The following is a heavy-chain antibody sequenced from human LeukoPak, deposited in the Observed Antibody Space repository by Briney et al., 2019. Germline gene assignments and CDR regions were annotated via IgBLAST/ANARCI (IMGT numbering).Heavy chain of an antibody. Sequence: SETLSLTCAVSGGSISSGGYSWSWIRQPPGKGLEWIGYIYYSGSTYYNPSLKSRVTISVDTSKNQFSLKLSSVTAADTAVYYCARVPSRMLYGMDVWGQGTTVTVSS. CDR2: IYYSGST. CDR3: ARVPSRMLYGMDV. CDR1: GGSISSGGYS. J-gene: IGHJ6*02. V-gene: IGHV4-30-2*05. D-gene: IGHD2-8*01.